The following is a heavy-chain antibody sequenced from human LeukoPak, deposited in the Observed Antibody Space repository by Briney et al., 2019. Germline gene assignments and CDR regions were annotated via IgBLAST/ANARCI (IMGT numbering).Heavy chain of an antibody. J-gene: IGHJ6*03. V-gene: IGHV4-39*02. CDR1: GGSNSSSSYY. Sequence: MSSETLSLTCTVSGGSNSSSSYYWGWIRQPPGKGLEWIGSIYYSGSTYYNPSLKSRGTISVDTCKNQFSLKLSSVTAADTAVYYCAREGSSGYYLYYYYMDVRGKGTTVTVSS. D-gene: IGHD3-22*01. CDR2: IYYSGST. CDR3: AREGSSGYYLYYYYMDV.